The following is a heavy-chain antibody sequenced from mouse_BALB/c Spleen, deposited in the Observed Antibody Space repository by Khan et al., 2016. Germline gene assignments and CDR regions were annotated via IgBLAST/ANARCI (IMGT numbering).Heavy chain of an antibody. J-gene: IGHJ4*01. CDR2: INPYNDGT. CDR3: ARNSYGSSHYYAMDY. Sequence: EVQLQESGPELVKPGASVKMSCKASGYTFTSYVMHWVKQKPGQGLEWIGYINPYNDGTKYNEKFKGKATLTSDKSSSTAYMELSSLTSEDSAVYYCARNSYGSSHYYAMDYWGQGTSVTVSS. D-gene: IGHD1-1*01. V-gene: IGHV1S136*01. CDR1: GYTFTSYV.